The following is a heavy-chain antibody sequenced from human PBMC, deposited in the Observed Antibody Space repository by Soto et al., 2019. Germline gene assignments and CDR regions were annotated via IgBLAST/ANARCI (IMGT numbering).Heavy chain of an antibody. CDR2: IIPIFSSR. V-gene: IGHV1-69*01. J-gene: IGHJ6*02. CDR1: RDTFNKYA. Sequence: QVQLVQSGAEVKKPGSSVKVSCKTSRDTFNKYAFNWVRQAPGQGLEWMGWIIPIFSSRNYAEKFQGRVTITADDSTSTAYMELRSPRFEDTAVYYGARGETYLGVWGQGTTVTVSS. D-gene: IGHD3-16*01. CDR3: ARGETYLGV.